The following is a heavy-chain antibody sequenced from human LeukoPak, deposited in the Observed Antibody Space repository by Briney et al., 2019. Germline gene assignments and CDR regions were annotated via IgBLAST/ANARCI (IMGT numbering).Heavy chain of an antibody. CDR3: ARASKEGTTVTRFGN. V-gene: IGHV4-31*03. J-gene: IGHJ4*02. CDR2: IYYSGSA. Sequence: TLSLTRTLSGGSLSSGDSYWGWVRQHPGGGLEWLGYIYYSGSAYYNPSLKSRVTMSVDTSKNQFSLELTSVTAADTAVYYCARASKEGTTVTRFGNWGQGTLVTVSS. D-gene: IGHD4-17*01. CDR1: GGSLSSGDSY.